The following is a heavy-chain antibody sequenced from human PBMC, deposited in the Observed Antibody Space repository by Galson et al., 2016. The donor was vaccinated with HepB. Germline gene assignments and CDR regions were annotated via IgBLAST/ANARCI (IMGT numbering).Heavy chain of an antibody. D-gene: IGHD5-18*01. Sequence: SLRLSCAASGFTFRSYAMHWVRQAPGKGLEWVAVISYDGTNKYYADSVKGRSTISRDNSKNTLYLQMKSLSAEDSAEYHGAKDLLGVGVDTAMDTGVGGQGTLVTVSS. CDR3: AKDLLGVGVDTAMDTGV. CDR1: GFTFRSYA. V-gene: IGHV3-30*18. CDR2: ISYDGTNK. J-gene: IGHJ4*02.